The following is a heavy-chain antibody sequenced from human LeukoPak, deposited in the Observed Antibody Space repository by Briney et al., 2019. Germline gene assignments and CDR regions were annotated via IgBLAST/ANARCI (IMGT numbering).Heavy chain of an antibody. CDR2: INPNSGGT. Sequence: ASVKVSFKASGYTFTGYYMHWVRQAPGQGLEWMGWINPNSGGTNYAQKFQGRVTMTRDTSVSTAYMELSRLRSDDTAVYYCARDVLLWFGELFYNWFDPWGQGTLVTVSS. V-gene: IGHV1-2*02. D-gene: IGHD3-10*01. CDR3: ARDVLLWFGELFYNWFDP. J-gene: IGHJ5*02. CDR1: GYTFTGYY.